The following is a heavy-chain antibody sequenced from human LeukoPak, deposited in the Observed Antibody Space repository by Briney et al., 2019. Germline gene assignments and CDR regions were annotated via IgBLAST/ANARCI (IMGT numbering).Heavy chain of an antibody. J-gene: IGHJ3*02. V-gene: IGHV3-21*01. Sequence: PGGSLRLSCAASGFTFSSYTMNWVRQAPGKGLEWLSSIGSSSRSYIKYADSVKGRLTISRDNAKNSLYLQMNSLRAEDTAVCYCARDPTHSSGWSDGFDIWGQGTMVTVSS. D-gene: IGHD6-19*01. CDR2: IGSSSRSYI. CDR1: GFTFSSYT. CDR3: ARDPTHSSGWSDGFDI.